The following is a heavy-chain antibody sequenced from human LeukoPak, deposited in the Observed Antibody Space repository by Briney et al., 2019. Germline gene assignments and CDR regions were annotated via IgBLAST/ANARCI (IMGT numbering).Heavy chain of an antibody. J-gene: IGHJ4*02. CDR1: GGSISSSY. CDR3: ARVMLGLDEFDY. V-gene: IGHV4-59*01. Sequence: TSETLSLTCTVSGGSISSSYWNWIRQPPGKGLEWIGYIYYSGGTNYNPSLKSRVTLSIDTSKNQFSLKLRSVTAADTAVYYCARVMLGLDEFDYWGQGTLVTVSS. D-gene: IGHD3-16*01. CDR2: IYYSGGT.